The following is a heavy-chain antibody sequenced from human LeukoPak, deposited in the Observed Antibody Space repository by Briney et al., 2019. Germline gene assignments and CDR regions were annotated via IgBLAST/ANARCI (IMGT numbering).Heavy chain of an antibody. Sequence: SETLSLTCAVYGGSFSGYYWSWIRQPPGKGLEWIGYIYYSGSTNYNLSLKSRVTISVDTSKNQFSLKLSSVTAADTAVYYCARAAYYYDSSGYYAWVLDYWGQGTLVTVSS. J-gene: IGHJ4*02. CDR1: GGSFSGYY. D-gene: IGHD3-22*01. CDR3: ARAAYYYDSSGYYAWVLDY. V-gene: IGHV4-59*01. CDR2: IYYSGST.